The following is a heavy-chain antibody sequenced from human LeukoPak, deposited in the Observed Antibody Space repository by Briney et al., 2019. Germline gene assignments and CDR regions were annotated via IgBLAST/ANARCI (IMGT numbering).Heavy chain of an antibody. D-gene: IGHD6-13*01. CDR3: ARGGQQLVLYNWFDP. CDR2: IIPILGIA. Sequence: SVKVSCKASGGTFSSYTISWVRQAPGQGLEWMGRIIPILGIANYAQKFQGRVTITADKSTSTAYMELSSLRSEDTAVYYCARGGQQLVLYNWFDPWGQGTLVTVSS. V-gene: IGHV1-69*02. J-gene: IGHJ5*02. CDR1: GGTFSSYT.